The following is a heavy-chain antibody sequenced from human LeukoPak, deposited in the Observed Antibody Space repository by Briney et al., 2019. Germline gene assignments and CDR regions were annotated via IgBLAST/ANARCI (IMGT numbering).Heavy chain of an antibody. CDR3: AIGLGSGWYGREYFDL. V-gene: IGHV3-9*03. CDR2: ISWNSGSI. Sequence: PRGSLRLSCAASGFTFDDYAMHWVRPVSGKGLEWVSGISWNSGSIGYWDSVKGRFTISRDNAKNSLYLQMNSLRAEDVALYYCAIGLGSGWYGREYFDLGGRGTLVTVSS. J-gene: IGHJ2*01. CDR1: GFTFDDYA. D-gene: IGHD6-19*01.